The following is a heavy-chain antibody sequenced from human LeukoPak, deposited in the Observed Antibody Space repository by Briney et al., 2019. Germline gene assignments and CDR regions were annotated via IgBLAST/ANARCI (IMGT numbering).Heavy chain of an antibody. D-gene: IGHD6-19*01. V-gene: IGHV1-46*01. Sequence: ASVKVSCKASGYTFTSYYMHWVRQAPGQGLEWMGIINPSGGSTNYAQKFQGRVTMTRDTSISTAYMELSRLRSDDTAVYYCARDQIAVADSSWGQGTLVTVSS. CDR1: GYTFTSYY. J-gene: IGHJ5*02. CDR2: INPSGGST. CDR3: ARDQIAVADSS.